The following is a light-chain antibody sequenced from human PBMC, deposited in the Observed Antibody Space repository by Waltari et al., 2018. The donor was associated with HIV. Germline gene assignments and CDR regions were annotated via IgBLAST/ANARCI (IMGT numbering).Light chain of an antibody. CDR2: RNA. CDR1: SSNVGKNY. CDR3: ASWDDALSSWL. V-gene: IGLV1-47*01. Sequence: QSGLSQPPSTSRPPGQRVVIPCSGRSSNVGKNYVSWFQQLPGAAPRLLIHRNARRPSGVPDRFTAAKSGTSASLVISGLRSDDEAEYFCASWDDALSSWLFGGGTKLTVL. J-gene: IGLJ6*01.